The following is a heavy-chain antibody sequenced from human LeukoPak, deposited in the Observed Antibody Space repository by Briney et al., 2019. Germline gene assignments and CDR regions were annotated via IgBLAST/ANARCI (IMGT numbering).Heavy chain of an antibody. Sequence: GESLKISCKGSGYRFSNYWIGWVRQMPGKGLEWMGIIYPGDSDTRYSPSFQGQVTISADKSISTAYLQWSSLKASDTAMYYCARQLNYYGSGNYYYYYMDVWGKGTTVTISS. D-gene: IGHD3-10*01. CDR1: GYRFSNYW. CDR3: ARQLNYYGSGNYYYYYMDV. CDR2: IYPGDSDT. V-gene: IGHV5-51*01. J-gene: IGHJ6*03.